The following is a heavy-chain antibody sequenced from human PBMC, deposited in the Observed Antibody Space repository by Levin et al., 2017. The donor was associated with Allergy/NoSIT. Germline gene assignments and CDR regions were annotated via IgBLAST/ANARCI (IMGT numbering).Heavy chain of an antibody. V-gene: IGHV3-30*18. D-gene: IGHD3-10*01. CDR3: AKESGHNIPLN. Sequence: TGGSLRLSCVASGFTFSSYGMHWVRQAPGKGLEWVAVVSYDGRNKYYADSVKGRFTISRDNSKNTVFLQMNSLRAEDTAVYYCAKESGHNIPLNWGQGTLVTVSS. CDR1: GFTFSSYG. CDR2: VSYDGRNK. J-gene: IGHJ4*02.